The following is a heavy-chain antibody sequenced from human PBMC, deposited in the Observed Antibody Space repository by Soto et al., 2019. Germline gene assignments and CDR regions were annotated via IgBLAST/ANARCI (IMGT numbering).Heavy chain of an antibody. Sequence: PSETLSLTCVVSGVSINSNYFWGWIRQPPGRGLEWVGSIYYGGNTYYNPSLKSRVTISADLSKNQFSLELHSVTAADTSVYYCARQHINTYYFLADYWGQGTQVTVSS. V-gene: IGHV4-39*01. J-gene: IGHJ4*02. CDR1: GVSINSNYF. CDR2: IYYGGNT. D-gene: IGHD3-10*01. CDR3: ARQHINTYYFLADY.